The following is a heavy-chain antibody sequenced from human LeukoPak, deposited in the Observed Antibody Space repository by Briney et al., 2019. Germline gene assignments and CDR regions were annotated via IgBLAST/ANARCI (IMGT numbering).Heavy chain of an antibody. CDR3: ARAGQLLRNPDFDY. CDR2: INPNRGGT. D-gene: IGHD2-2*01. J-gene: IGHJ4*02. Sequence: GASVKVSCKASGYTFTGYYMHWVRQAPGQGLEWMGRINPNRGGTNYAQKFQGRVTMTRDTSISTAYMELSRLRSDDTAVYYCARAGQLLRNPDFDYWGQGTLVTVSS. CDR1: GYTFTGYY. V-gene: IGHV1-2*06.